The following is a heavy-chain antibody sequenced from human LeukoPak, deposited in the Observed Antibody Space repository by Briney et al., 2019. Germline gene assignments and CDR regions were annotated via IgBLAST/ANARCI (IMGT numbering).Heavy chain of an antibody. V-gene: IGHV1-18*01. Sequence: ASVTVSCKASGYTFTSYAINWVRQAPGQGLEWMGWISGYNGNTNYAQKLQGRVTMTIVTSTSTAYMELRSLRSDDTAVYYCARGGRYGGNTGLDYWGRGTLVTVSS. CDR3: ARGGRYGGNTGLDY. J-gene: IGHJ4*02. CDR2: ISGYNGNT. D-gene: IGHD4-23*01. CDR1: GYTFTSYA.